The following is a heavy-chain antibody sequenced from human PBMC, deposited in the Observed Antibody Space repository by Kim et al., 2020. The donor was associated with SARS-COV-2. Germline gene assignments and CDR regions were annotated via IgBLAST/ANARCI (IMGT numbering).Heavy chain of an antibody. D-gene: IGHD6-19*01. J-gene: IGHJ6*02. V-gene: IGHV4-31*03. Sequence: SETLSLTCTVSGGSISSGGYYWSWIRQHPGKGLEWIGYIYYSGSTYYNPSLKSRVTISVDTSKNQFSLKLSSVTAADTAVYYCARDAGIAVAGRDTDMDVWGQGTTVTVSS. CDR3: ARDAGIAVAGRDTDMDV. CDR2: IYYSGST. CDR1: GGSISSGGYY.